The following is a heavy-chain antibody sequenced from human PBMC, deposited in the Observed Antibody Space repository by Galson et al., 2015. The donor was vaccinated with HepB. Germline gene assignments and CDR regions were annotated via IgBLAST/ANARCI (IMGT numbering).Heavy chain of an antibody. CDR3: ARANAMVRGVIEGFDP. V-gene: IGHV3-30-3*01. Sequence: SLRLSCAASGFTFSSYAMHWVRQAPGKGLEWVAVISYDGSNKYYADSVKGRFTISRDNSKNTLYLQMNSLRAEDTAVYYCARANAMVRGVIEGFDPWGQGTLVTVSS. D-gene: IGHD3-10*01. CDR1: GFTFSSYA. J-gene: IGHJ5*02. CDR2: ISYDGSNK.